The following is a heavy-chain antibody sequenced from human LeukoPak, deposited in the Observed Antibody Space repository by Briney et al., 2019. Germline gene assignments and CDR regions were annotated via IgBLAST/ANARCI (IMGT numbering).Heavy chain of an antibody. V-gene: IGHV4-4*07. Sequence: SETLSLTCTVSGGSISSYYWSWIRQPAGKGLEWIGRIYTSGSTNYNPSLKSRVTMSVDTSKNQFSLKLSSVTAADTAVYYCASTHYYYDSSGYPFDYWGQGTPVTVSS. CDR2: IYTSGST. D-gene: IGHD3-22*01. J-gene: IGHJ4*02. CDR1: GGSISSYY. CDR3: ASTHYYYDSSGYPFDY.